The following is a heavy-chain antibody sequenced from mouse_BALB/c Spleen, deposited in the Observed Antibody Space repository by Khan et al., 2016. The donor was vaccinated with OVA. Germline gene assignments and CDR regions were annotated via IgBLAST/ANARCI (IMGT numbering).Heavy chain of an antibody. CDR2: IWGGGGT. V-gene: IGHV2-6-4*01. CDR3: ARAYYRYDGYYAMDY. CDR1: GFSLSRYN. Sequence: VQLQESGPGLVAPSQSLSITCTVSGFSLSRYNIHWVRQPPGKGLEWLGMIWGGGGTDYNSTLKIRLSISKDNSESQVFLKMNSLQTDDTAMYYCARAYYRYDGYYAMDYWGQGTSVTVSS. D-gene: IGHD2-14*01. J-gene: IGHJ4*01.